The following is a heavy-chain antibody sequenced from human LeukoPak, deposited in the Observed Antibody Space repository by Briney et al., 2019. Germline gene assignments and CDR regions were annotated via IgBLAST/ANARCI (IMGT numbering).Heavy chain of an antibody. CDR1: GYTFSTYT. Sequence: GASVKVSCTASGYTFSTYTMHWVRQAPGQGLEWMGWINTNTGNPTYAQGFTGRFVFSLDTSVSTAYLQISSLKAEDTVVYYCARGNYDSSGYQTRWGQGTLVTVSS. V-gene: IGHV7-4-1*02. D-gene: IGHD3-22*01. CDR2: INTNTGNP. CDR3: ARGNYDSSGYQTR. J-gene: IGHJ4*02.